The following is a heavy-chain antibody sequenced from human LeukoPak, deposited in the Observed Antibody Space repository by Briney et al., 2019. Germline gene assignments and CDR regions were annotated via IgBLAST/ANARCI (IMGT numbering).Heavy chain of an antibody. D-gene: IGHD3-16*02. V-gene: IGHV4-34*01. CDR3: ARDRPYSPPYDYVWGSYRRNFDY. J-gene: IGHJ4*02. CDR2: INHSGST. Sequence: SETLSLTCAVYGGSFSGYYWSWIRQPPGKGLEWIGEINHSGSTNYNPSLKSRVTISVDTSKNQFSLKLSSVTAADTAVYYCARDRPYSPPYDYVWGSYRRNFDYWGQGTLVTVSS. CDR1: GGSFSGYY.